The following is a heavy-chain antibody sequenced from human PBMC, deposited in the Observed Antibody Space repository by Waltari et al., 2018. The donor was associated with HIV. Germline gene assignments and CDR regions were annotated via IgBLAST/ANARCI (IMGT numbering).Heavy chain of an antibody. CDR1: GFSFSSYW. V-gene: IGHV3-7*01. D-gene: IGHD3-16*01. Sequence: EVQLVESGGGLVQPGGSLRLSCAVSGFSFSSYWMRWVRQAPGKGLEWVANIKQDGSEKYYVDSVKGRFNISRDNAKNSLYLQMNSLRDEDTAVYYCARDPGGADAFDFWGQGTMVTVSS. CDR2: IKQDGSEK. J-gene: IGHJ3*01. CDR3: ARDPGGADAFDF.